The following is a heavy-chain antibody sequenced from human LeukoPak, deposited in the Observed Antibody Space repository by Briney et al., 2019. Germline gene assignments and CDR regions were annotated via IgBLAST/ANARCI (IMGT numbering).Heavy chain of an antibody. J-gene: IGHJ4*02. V-gene: IGHV3-23*01. CDR1: GFTFNNYG. CDR3: AKDQAWTDYFDY. Sequence: GGSLRLSCAASGFTFNNYGMSWDRQAAGKGLKWVSAISGSGGSTDYADSVKGRFTISRDNSKNTLYLQMNSLRAEDTAVYYCAKDQAWTDYFDYWGQGTLVTVSS. CDR2: ISGSGGST. D-gene: IGHD3/OR15-3a*01.